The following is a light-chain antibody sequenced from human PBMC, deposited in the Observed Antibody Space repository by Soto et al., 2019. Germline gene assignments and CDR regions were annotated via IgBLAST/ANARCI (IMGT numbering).Light chain of an antibody. CDR1: QNVSSNC. V-gene: IGKV3-20*01. J-gene: IGKJ4*01. Sequence: EIVLTQLPGTVSLSPGERSTLPCRASQNVSSNCLAWYQQKPGQAPRLLIYAASSRATGIPDRFSGSGSGTDFTLTISRLEPEDFAVYYCQQYGSSLLTFGGGTKVDIK. CDR2: AAS. CDR3: QQYGSSLLT.